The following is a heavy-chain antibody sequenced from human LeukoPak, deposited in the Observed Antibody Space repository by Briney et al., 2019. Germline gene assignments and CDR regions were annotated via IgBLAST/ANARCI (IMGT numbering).Heavy chain of an antibody. CDR1: GGSISSYY. Sequence: SETLSLTCTVSGGSISSYYWSWLRQPPGKGLEWIGYIYYSGSTNYNPSLKSRVTISVDTSKNQFSLKLSSVTAADTAVYYCARGYYGSGSAIDYWGQGTLVTVSS. CDR3: ARGYYGSGSAIDY. CDR2: IYYSGST. J-gene: IGHJ4*02. V-gene: IGHV4-59*01. D-gene: IGHD3-10*01.